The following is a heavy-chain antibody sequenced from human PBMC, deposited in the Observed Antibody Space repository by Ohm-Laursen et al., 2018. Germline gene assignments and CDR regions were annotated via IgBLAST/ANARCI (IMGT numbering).Heavy chain of an antibody. CDR3: ARVGFWSGYYPGGDDWFDP. CDR2: IYSGGST. CDR1: GFTVSSNY. Sequence: SLRLSCTASGFTVSSNYMSWVHQAPGKGLEWVSVIYSGGSTYYADSVKGRFTISRDNSKNTLYLQMNSLRAEDTAVYYCARVGFWSGYYPGGDDWFDPWGQGTLVTVSS. V-gene: IGHV3-53*01. J-gene: IGHJ5*02. D-gene: IGHD3-3*01.